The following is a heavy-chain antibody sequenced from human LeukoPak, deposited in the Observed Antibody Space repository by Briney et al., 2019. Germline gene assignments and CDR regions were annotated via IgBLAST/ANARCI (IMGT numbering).Heavy chain of an antibody. CDR3: ARDTASRTAFDI. Sequence: GGSLRLSCAASRFTFSSYGMHWVRQAPGKGLERVAVIWYDGSNKYYADSVKGRFTISRDNSKNTLYLQMNSLRAEDTAVYYCARDTASRTAFDIWGQGTMVTVSS. CDR1: RFTFSSYG. J-gene: IGHJ3*02. CDR2: IWYDGSNK. V-gene: IGHV3-33*01.